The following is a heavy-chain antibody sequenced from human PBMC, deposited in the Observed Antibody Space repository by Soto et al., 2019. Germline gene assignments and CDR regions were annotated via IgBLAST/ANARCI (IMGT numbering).Heavy chain of an antibody. D-gene: IGHD3-22*01. J-gene: IGHJ4*02. CDR1: GYTFTGYY. CDR3: ARVTSHYYDSSGYRVHYFDY. CDR2: INPNSGGT. Sequence: GASVKVSCKASGYTFTGYYMHWVRQPPGQGLEWMGWINPNSGGTNYAQKFQGWVTMTRDTSISTAYMELSRLRSDDTAVYYCARVTSHYYDSSGYRVHYFDYWGQGTLVTVSS. V-gene: IGHV1-2*04.